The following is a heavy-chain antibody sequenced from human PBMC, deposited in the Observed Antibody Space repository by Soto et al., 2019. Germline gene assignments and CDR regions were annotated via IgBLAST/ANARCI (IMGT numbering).Heavy chain of an antibody. Sequence: QVQLVESGGGVVQPGRSLRLSRAASGFTFSSYAMHWVRQAPGKGLEWVAVISYDGSNKYYADSVKGRFTISRDNSKNTLYLQMNSLRAEDTAVYYCARDRYSSGLDYWGQGTLVTVSS. CDR2: ISYDGSNK. V-gene: IGHV3-30-3*01. CDR3: ARDRYSSGLDY. CDR1: GFTFSSYA. D-gene: IGHD6-19*01. J-gene: IGHJ4*02.